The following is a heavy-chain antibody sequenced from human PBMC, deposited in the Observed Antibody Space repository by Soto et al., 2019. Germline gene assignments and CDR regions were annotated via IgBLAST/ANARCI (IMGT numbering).Heavy chain of an antibody. CDR1: GGTFSSYA. Sequence: QVQLVQSGAEVKKPGSSVKVSCKASGGTFSSYAISWVRQAPGQGLEWMGGIIPIFGTANYAPKFQGRVTINADESTSTAYMELGSLRSEDTAVYYCARGCYSGYVYYYAMDVWGQGTTVTVSS. CDR2: IIPIFGTA. CDR3: ARGCYSGYVYYYAMDV. D-gene: IGHD5-12*01. J-gene: IGHJ6*02. V-gene: IGHV1-69*12.